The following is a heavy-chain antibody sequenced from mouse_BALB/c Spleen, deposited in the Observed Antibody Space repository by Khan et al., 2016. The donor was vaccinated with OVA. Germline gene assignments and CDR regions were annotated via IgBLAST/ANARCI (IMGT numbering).Heavy chain of an antibody. CDR2: INPGTGDT. D-gene: IGHD1-1*01. J-gene: IGHJ4*01. V-gene: IGHV1-7*01. CDR1: GYTFTNYW. CDR3: ARKNNYGDTMDY. Sequence: QVQLQQPGAELVKPGASVKMSCTAPGYTFTNYWMHWVKQRPGQGLEWIGYINPGTGDTENNQKFKDKATLTADKSSSTDYMQLSSLTSEDSAVYYCARKNNYGDTMDYWGQGTTVTVSS.